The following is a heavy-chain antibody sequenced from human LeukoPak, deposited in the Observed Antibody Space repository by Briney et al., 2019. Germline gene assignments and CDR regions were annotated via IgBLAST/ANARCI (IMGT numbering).Heavy chain of an antibody. CDR2: INHSGST. CDR1: GGSFGGYY. Sequence: SETLSLTCAVYGGSFGGYYWSWIRQPPGKGLEWIGEINHSGSTNYNPSLKSRVTISVDTSKNQFSLKLSSVTAADTAVYYCARMSPRYYYGSGGLPGSDYWGQGTLVTVSS. D-gene: IGHD3-10*01. V-gene: IGHV4-34*01. CDR3: ARMSPRYYYGSGGLPGSDY. J-gene: IGHJ4*02.